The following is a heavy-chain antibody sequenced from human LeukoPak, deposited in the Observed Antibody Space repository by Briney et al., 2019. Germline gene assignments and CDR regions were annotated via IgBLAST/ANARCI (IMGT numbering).Heavy chain of an antibody. J-gene: IGHJ6*02. CDR3: ARDSNGVGYYYGMDV. CDR2: INPNSGGT. Sequence: ASVKVSCKASGYTFTGYYMHWVRQAPGQGLEWMGWINPNSGGTNYAQKFQGRVTMTRDTSISTAYMELSRLRSDDTAVYYCARDSNGVGYYYGMDVWGQGTTVTVSS. V-gene: IGHV1-2*02. D-gene: IGHD2-8*01. CDR1: GYTFTGYY.